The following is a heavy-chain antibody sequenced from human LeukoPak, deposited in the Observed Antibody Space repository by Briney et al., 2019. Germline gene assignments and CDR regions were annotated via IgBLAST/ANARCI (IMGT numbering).Heavy chain of an antibody. J-gene: IGHJ6*02. CDR3: ARGRRLDVHYYYYYGMDV. CDR1: GGSFSGYY. D-gene: IGHD3/OR15-3a*01. CDR2: INHSGST. V-gene: IGHV4-34*01. Sequence: SETLSLTCAVYGGSFSGYYWSWIRQPPGKGLEWIGEINHSGSTNYNPSLKSRVTISVDTSKNQFSLKLSSVTAADTAVYYCARGRRLDVHYYYYYGMDVWGQGTTVTVSS.